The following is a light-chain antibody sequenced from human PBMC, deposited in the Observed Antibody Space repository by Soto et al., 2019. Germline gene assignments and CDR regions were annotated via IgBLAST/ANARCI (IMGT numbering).Light chain of an antibody. CDR1: QGISNY. CDR2: DAS. V-gene: IGKV1-33*01. CDR3: QQYDNLLLT. J-gene: IGKJ4*01. Sequence: DIQMTQSPSSLSASVGDRVTITCQASQGISNYLNWYQQKPGKAPKLLIYDASNLETGVPPRFSGSGSGTDFTFTISSLQPEDIATYYCQQYDNLLLTFGGGTKVEIK.